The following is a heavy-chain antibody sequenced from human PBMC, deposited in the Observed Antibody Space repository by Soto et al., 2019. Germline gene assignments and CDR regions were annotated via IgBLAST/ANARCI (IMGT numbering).Heavy chain of an antibody. CDR2: ISGSGGST. D-gene: IGHD2-21*01. Sequence: EVQLLESGGGLVQPGGSLSLSCAASGFTFSSYAMSWVRQAPGKGLEWVSAISGSGGSTYYADYVKGRLTISRDNSKNTLYLQMNSLRAEDTAVYYCAKVTGANGLLWTISQRFDYWGQGTLVTVSS. CDR1: GFTFSSYA. J-gene: IGHJ4*02. CDR3: AKVTGANGLLWTISQRFDY. V-gene: IGHV3-23*01.